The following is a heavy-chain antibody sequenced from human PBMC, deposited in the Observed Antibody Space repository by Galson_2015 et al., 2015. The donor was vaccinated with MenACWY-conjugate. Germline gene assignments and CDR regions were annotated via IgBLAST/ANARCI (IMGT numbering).Heavy chain of an antibody. D-gene: IGHD4-23*01. CDR3: ARQNGGNSAFLTGWYFQH. CDR2: IYYSGST. Sequence: IYYSGSTYYNPSLKSRVTISVDTSKNQFSLKLSSVTAADTAVYYCARQNGGNSAFLTGWYFQHWGQGTLVTVSS. J-gene: IGHJ1*01. V-gene: IGHV4-39*01.